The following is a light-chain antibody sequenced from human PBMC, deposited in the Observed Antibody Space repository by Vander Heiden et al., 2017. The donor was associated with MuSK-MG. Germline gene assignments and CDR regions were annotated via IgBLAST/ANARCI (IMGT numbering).Light chain of an antibody. CDR1: SSGVGRYNY. Sequence: QSALTQPASVSGPPGQSITIACTGTSSGVGRYNYVSWYQQHPGKAPKLIIYEVSNRPSGVSNRFSGSKSGNTASLTISGLQAEDEADYYCKSYTTGSTKVFGTGTKVTVL. V-gene: IGLV2-14*01. J-gene: IGLJ1*01. CDR2: EVS. CDR3: KSYTTGSTKV.